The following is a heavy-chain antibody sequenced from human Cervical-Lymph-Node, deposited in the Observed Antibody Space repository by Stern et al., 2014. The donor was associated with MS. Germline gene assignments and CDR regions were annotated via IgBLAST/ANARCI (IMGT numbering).Heavy chain of an antibody. V-gene: IGHV1-69*01. CDR3: ARDSASAGLYYFDF. CDR2: IIPVLGTT. D-gene: IGHD2/OR15-2a*01. CDR1: GDIFINYA. Sequence: QVQLVQSGTEVKKPGSSMTLSCKTSGDIFINYALSWVRQAPGQGLEWMGGIIPVLGTTNYAQRFQGRLTITADESTRTAYMELSSLRAEDTAIYYCARDSASAGLYYFDFWGQGTLVTVSS. J-gene: IGHJ4*02.